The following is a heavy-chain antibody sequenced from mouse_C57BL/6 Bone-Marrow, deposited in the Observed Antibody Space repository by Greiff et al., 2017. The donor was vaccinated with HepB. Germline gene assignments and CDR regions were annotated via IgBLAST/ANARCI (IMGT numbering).Heavy chain of an antibody. CDR1: GYAFSSSW. Sequence: VQLQQSGPELVKPGASVKISCKASGYAFSSSWMNWVKQRPGKGLEWIGRIYPGDGDTNYNGKFKGKATLTADKSSSTAYMQLSSLTSEDSAVYFCARASNYVFAMDYWGQGTSVTVSS. D-gene: IGHD2-5*01. CDR3: ARASNYVFAMDY. V-gene: IGHV1-82*01. J-gene: IGHJ4*01. CDR2: IYPGDGDT.